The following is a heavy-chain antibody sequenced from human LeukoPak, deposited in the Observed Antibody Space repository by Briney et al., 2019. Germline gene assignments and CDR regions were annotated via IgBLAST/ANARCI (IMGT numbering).Heavy chain of an antibody. CDR2: ISYDGSNK. D-gene: IGHD2-15*01. Sequence: PGGSLRLSCAASGFTFSSYGMHWVGQAPGKGLEWVAVISYDGSNKYYADSVKGRFTISRDNSKNTLYLQMNSLRAEDTAVYDCAKDQGSGPFDYWGQGTLVTVSS. J-gene: IGHJ4*02. CDR3: AKDQGSGPFDY. CDR1: GFTFSSYG. V-gene: IGHV3-30*18.